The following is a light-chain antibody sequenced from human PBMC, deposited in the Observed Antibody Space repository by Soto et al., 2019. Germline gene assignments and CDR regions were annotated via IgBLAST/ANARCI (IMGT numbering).Light chain of an antibody. J-gene: IGKJ4*01. CDR1: QSISRH. Sequence: DIQMTQSPSSLSASVGDRVTITCRASQSISRHLNWYQQKAGKAPKLLIYAAFSLQGGVPSRFSGSGSGTDFTLTISSLQPEDIATYYCQKYNSAPHTFGGGTKVEIQ. CDR2: AAF. V-gene: IGKV1-39*01. CDR3: QKYNSAPHT.